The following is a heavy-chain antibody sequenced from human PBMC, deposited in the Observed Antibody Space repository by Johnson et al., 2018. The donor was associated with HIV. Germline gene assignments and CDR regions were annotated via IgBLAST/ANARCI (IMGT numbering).Heavy chain of an antibody. CDR3: ARDQSEVDAFDI. CDR2: IYSGGST. V-gene: IGHV3-66*01. Sequence: EQLVESGGGLVQPGGSLRLSCAASGFTVSSNYMSWVRQAPGKGLEWVSVIYSGGSTYYADSVKGRFTISRDNSKNTLYLQMNSLRAEDTAVYYCARDQSEVDAFDIWGQGTMVTVSS. J-gene: IGHJ3*02. CDR1: GFTVSSNY.